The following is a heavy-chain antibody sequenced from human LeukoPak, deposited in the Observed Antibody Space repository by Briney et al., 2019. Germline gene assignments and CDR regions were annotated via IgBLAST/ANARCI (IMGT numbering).Heavy chain of an antibody. Sequence: GGSLRLSCAASGFTFSSYSMNWVRQAPGKGLEWVSYISSSGSTIYYADSVKGRFTISRDNAKNSLYLQMNSLRAEDTAVYYCARVQDIVVVPAAHNWFDPWGQGTLVTVSS. J-gene: IGHJ5*02. CDR3: ARVQDIVVVPAAHNWFDP. D-gene: IGHD2-2*01. V-gene: IGHV3-48*04. CDR2: ISSSGSTI. CDR1: GFTFSSYS.